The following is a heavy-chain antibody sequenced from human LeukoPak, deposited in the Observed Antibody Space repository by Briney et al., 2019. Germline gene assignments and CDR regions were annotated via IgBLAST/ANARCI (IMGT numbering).Heavy chain of an antibody. Sequence: GGSLRLSCVATGFSFSNYSMHWVRQAPGKGLEWVSYVSRTGNIVYYADSVKGRFTISRDNAKDSLFLQMDSLRDEDTAVYYCANLTHWGQGILVTVSS. CDR3: ANLTH. V-gene: IGHV3-48*02. CDR2: VSRTGNIV. D-gene: IGHD2-21*02. J-gene: IGHJ4*02. CDR1: GFSFSNYS.